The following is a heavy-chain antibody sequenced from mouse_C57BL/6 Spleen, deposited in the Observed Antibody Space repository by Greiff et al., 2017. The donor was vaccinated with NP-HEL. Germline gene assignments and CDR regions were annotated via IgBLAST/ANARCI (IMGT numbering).Heavy chain of an antibody. D-gene: IGHD2-3*01. V-gene: IGHV1-64*01. CDR3: ARLLYDGYSAWFAY. Sequence: QVQLQQPGAELVKPGASVKLSCKASGYTFTSYWMHWVKQRPGQGLEWIGMIHPNSGSTNYNEKFKSKATLTVDKSSSTAYMQLSSLTSEDSAVYYCARLLYDGYSAWFAYWGQGTLVTVSA. J-gene: IGHJ3*01. CDR2: IHPNSGST. CDR1: GYTFTSYW.